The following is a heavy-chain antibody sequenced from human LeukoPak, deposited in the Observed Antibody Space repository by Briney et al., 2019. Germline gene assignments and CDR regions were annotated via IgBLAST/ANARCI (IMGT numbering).Heavy chain of an antibody. CDR3: AKAGKRAGCSSSWYRFDY. V-gene: IGHV3-23*01. D-gene: IGHD6-13*01. CDR1: GFTFSSYA. Sequence: GGSLRLSCAASGFTFSSYAMSWVRQAPGKGLEWVSAISGSGGSTYYADSVKGRFTISRDNSKNTLYLQMNSLRAEDTAVYYCAKAGKRAGCSSSWYRFDYWGQGTLVTVSS. CDR2: ISGSGGST. J-gene: IGHJ4*02.